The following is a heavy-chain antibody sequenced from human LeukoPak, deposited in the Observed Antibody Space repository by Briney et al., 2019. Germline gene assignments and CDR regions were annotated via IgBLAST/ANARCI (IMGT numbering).Heavy chain of an antibody. CDR2: ISSGGSSI. V-gene: IGHV3-48*01. J-gene: IGHJ4*02. D-gene: IGHD3-22*01. CDR3: ARGGGSYYYDSVGYHYV. Sequence: PGGSLRLSCAASGLTFSSYSMNWVRQAPGKGLEWVSSISSGGSSIYYADSVKGRFTSSRDNAKNSLDLQMNSLRAEDTAVYYCARGGGSYYYDSVGYHYVWGQGTLVTVSS. CDR1: GLTFSSYS.